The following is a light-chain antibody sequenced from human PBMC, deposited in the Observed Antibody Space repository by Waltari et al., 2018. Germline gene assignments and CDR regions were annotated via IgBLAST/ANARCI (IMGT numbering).Light chain of an antibody. CDR2: DVS. CDR1: CSHIGRYDI. J-gene: IGLJ3*02. Sequence: QSALTQPASVSGSPGQSVTIPCTGACSHIGRYDIVSWYQQHPGNAPKLIICDVSKRPSGVSDRFSGSKSGDTASLTISGLQFEDEADYYCCSYAGNYIWVFGGGTRLTVL. V-gene: IGLV2-23*02. CDR3: CSYAGNYIWV.